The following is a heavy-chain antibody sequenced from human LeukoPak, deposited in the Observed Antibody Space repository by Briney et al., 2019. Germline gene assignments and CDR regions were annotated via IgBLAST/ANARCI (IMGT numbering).Heavy chain of an antibody. J-gene: IGHJ6*03. CDR3: ARGVQQYYYYMDV. V-gene: IGHV3-48*01. Sequence: GGSLRLSCAASGFTFRTYNMNWVRQAPGKGLEWVSYITSGGTTIYYADSVKGRFTISRDNAKNSLYLQMNSLRAEDTAVYYCARGVQQYYYYMDVWGKGTTVTISS. D-gene: IGHD3-10*01. CDR2: ITSGGTTI. CDR1: GFTFRTYN.